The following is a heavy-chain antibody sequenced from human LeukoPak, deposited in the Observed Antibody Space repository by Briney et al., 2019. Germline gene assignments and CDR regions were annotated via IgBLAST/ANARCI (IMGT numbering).Heavy chain of an antibody. J-gene: IGHJ5*02. V-gene: IGHV1-2*02. CDR1: GYTFTDYY. CDR3: ARGIPRSYCTPTDCNPNWFDP. Sequence: ASVKVSCKASGYTFTDYYIHWVRQAPGQGLEWMGWINPNSGDTKYAQKFQGRVSMTRDTSISTADMEVSRLRSDDTAVYYCARGIPRSYCTPTDCNPNWFDPWGQGTLVTVSS. D-gene: IGHD2-8*01. CDR2: INPNSGDT.